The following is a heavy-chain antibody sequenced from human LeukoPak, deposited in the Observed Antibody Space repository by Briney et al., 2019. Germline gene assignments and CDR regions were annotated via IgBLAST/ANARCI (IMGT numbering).Heavy chain of an antibody. CDR2: IILMCDTA. CDR3: VRDYDTTGPQKTYFDF. CDR1: TGTFSSYA. V-gene: IGHV1-69*05. D-gene: IGHD1-1*01. J-gene: IGHJ4*02. Sequence: SVSVSCQAFTGTFSSYAVSWLRQAPGRGLEWMGRIILMCDTAQYTQTFQGRVTLTTDKSTGTAFMEMSSLRPEDTATYYCVRDYDTTGPQKTYFDFWGQGTLVIVSS.